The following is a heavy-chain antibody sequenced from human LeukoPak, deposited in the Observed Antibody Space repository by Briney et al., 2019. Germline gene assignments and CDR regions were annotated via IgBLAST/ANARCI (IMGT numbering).Heavy chain of an antibody. J-gene: IGHJ5*02. V-gene: IGHV1-8*01. CDR1: GYTFTSYD. CDR3: ARTISSSENWFDP. Sequence: GASVKVSCKASGYTFTSYDINWVRHRSGQGLEWMGWMNPNSGNTGYAQKFQGRVTMTRNTSISTAYMELSSLRSEDTAVYYCARTISSSENWFDPWGQGTLVTVSS. CDR2: MNPNSGNT. D-gene: IGHD6-6*01.